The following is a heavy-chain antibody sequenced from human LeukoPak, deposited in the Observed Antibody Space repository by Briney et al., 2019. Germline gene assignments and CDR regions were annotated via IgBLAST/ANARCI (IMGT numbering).Heavy chain of an antibody. D-gene: IGHD6-6*01. CDR3: ARGSSWFYR. CDR1: AASISDYY. J-gene: IGHJ5*02. V-gene: IGHV4-59*01. CDR2: IYYSGTT. Sequence: SETLSLTYGVSAASISDYYWSGIRLPPGKGLEWIGYIYYSGTTNYNPSLKSRVTISKDPSKNQISLKLTSVTHADTAVYYCARGSSWFYRWGQGILVTVSS.